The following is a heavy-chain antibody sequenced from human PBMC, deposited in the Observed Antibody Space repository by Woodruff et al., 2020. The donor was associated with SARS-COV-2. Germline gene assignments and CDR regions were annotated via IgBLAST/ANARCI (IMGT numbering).Heavy chain of an antibody. CDR1: SLSGFG. CDR3: ARETCGGWCAFDI. D-gene: IGHD6-19*01. J-gene: IGHJ3*02. CDR2: ISYNGGTE. V-gene: IGHV3-30*03. Sequence: SLSGFGMHWVRQAPGKGLEWVALISYNGGTEKYADSVKGRFTVSRDNSKNTLYLQMNSLRAEDTAVYYCARETCGGWCAFDIWGQGTMVTV.